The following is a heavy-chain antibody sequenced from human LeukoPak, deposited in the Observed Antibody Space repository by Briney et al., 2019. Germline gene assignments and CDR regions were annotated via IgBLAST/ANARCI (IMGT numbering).Heavy chain of an antibody. CDR2: INYSGST. CDR3: ARGFYDVLTGHPKNFDY. V-gene: IGHV4-39*01. CDR1: GGSISSSSYY. J-gene: IGHJ4*02. D-gene: IGHD3-9*01. Sequence: SETLSLTCTVSGGSISSSSYYWGWIRQPPGKGLEWIGSINYSGSTDYNPSLKSRVTISVDTSNNQFSLKLSSVTAADTAVYYCARGFYDVLTGHPKNFDYWGQGTLVTVSS.